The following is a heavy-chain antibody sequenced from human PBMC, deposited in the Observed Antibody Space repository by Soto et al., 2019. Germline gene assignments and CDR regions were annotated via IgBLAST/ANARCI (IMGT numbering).Heavy chain of an antibody. CDR1: GGSISSSKDY. D-gene: IGHD3-10*01. CDR3: ARVGEFFMDV. J-gene: IGHJ6*02. CDR2: IYYSGST. Sequence: SETLSLTCTVSGGSISSSKDYWGWIRQHPGKGLEWIGYIYYSGSTYYNPSLKSRVTISVDTSKNQFSLKLSSVTAADTAVYYCARVGEFFMDVWGQGTTVTVSS. V-gene: IGHV4-31*03.